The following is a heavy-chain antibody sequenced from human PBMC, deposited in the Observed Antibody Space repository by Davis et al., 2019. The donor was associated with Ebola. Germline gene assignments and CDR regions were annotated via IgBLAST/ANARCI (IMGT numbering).Heavy chain of an antibody. J-gene: IGHJ5*02. CDR1: GFTFSRQW. D-gene: IGHD5/OR15-5a*01. CDR2: INGDGSST. V-gene: IGHV3-74*01. Sequence: GESLKISCAASGFTFSRQWMHWVRQAPGRGLVWVSRINGDGSSTTYADSVRGRVTISRDKAKNMVYVQMNSLRAEDTAVYYCATGLVYALESWGQGTLVTVSS. CDR3: ATGLVYALES.